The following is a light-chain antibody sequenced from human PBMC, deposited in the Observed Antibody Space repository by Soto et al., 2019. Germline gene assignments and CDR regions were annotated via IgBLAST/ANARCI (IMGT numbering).Light chain of an antibody. V-gene: IGLV2-14*01. J-gene: IGLJ1*01. Sequence: QSALAQPASVSGSPGQSITISCTGTSSDVGGYNYVSWYQQQSGKAPKLIIQEVSYRPSGVSNRFSGSKSGNTASLTISGLQAEDEADYYCDSYTSSRAYVFGIGTKVTVL. CDR1: SSDVGGYNY. CDR3: DSYTSSRAYV. CDR2: EVS.